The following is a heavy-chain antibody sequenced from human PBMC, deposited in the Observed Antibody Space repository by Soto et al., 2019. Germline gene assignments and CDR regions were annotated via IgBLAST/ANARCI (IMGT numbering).Heavy chain of an antibody. J-gene: IGHJ6*02. V-gene: IGHV5-51*01. Sequence: PGESLKISCKGSGYSFTSYWIGWVRQMPWKGLEWMGIIYPGDSDTRYSPSFQGQVTISADKSISTAYLQLSSLKASDTAMYYCAGGGVRGVITRTRDYYGMDVWGQGTTVTVYS. CDR1: GYSFTSYW. D-gene: IGHD3-10*01. CDR2: IYPGDSDT. CDR3: AGGGVRGVITRTRDYYGMDV.